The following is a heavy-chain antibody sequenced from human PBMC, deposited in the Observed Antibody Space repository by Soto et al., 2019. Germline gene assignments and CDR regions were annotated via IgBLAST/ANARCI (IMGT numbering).Heavy chain of an antibody. D-gene: IGHD3-22*01. CDR1: GGTFSSYA. CDR2: IIPIFGTA. CDR3: ARGVLTYYYDSSGYYFDY. Sequence: SVKVSCKASGGTFSSYAISWVRQAPGQGLEWMGGIIPIFGTANYAQKFQGRVTITADESTSTAYMELSSLRSEDTAVYYCARGVLTYYYDSSGYYFDYWGQGTLVTVSS. J-gene: IGHJ4*02. V-gene: IGHV1-69*13.